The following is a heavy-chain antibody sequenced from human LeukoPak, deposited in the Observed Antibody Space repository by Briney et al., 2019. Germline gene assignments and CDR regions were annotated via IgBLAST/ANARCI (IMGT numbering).Heavy chain of an antibody. V-gene: IGHV3-33*01. J-gene: IGHJ4*02. D-gene: IGHD4-17*01. CDR3: ARDPATVTSYFDY. CDR1: GFTFSSYG. Sequence: GGSLRLSCAVSGFTFSSYGMHWVRQAPGKGLEWVALIWYDGSKKYYADSVKGRFTISRDDSKGTLYLQMNSLRAEDTAVYYCARDPATVTSYFDYWGQGTLVTVSS. CDR2: IWYDGSKK.